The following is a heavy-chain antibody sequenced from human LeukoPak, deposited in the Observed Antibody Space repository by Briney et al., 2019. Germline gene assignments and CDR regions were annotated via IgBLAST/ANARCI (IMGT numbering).Heavy chain of an antibody. CDR2: IYCSGST. D-gene: IGHD6-19*01. V-gene: IGHV4-59*01. CDR1: GGSISSYY. CDR3: AREGYSSGWYAY. Sequence: SETLSLTCTVSGGSISSYYWSWIRQPPGKGLEWIGYIYCSGSTNYNPSLKSRVTISVDTSKTQFSLKLSSVTAADTAVYYCAREGYSSGWYAYWGQGTLVTVSS. J-gene: IGHJ4*02.